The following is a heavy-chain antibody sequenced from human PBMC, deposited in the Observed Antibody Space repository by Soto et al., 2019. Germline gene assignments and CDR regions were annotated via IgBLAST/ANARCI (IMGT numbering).Heavy chain of an antibody. CDR3: ARDLGRGPRGNYGMDV. J-gene: IGHJ6*02. CDR2: IYSGGST. D-gene: IGHD3-16*01. Sequence: GGSLRLSCAASGFTVSSNYMSWVRQAPGKGLEWVSVIYSGGSTYYADSVKGRFTISRDNSKNTLYLQMNSLRAEDTAVYYCARDLGRGPRGNYGMDVWGQGTTVTVSS. V-gene: IGHV3-53*01. CDR1: GFTVSSNY.